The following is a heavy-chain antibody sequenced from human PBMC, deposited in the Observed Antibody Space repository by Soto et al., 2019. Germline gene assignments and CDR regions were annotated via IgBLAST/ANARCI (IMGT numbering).Heavy chain of an antibody. V-gene: IGHV3-23*01. J-gene: IGHJ4*02. CDR3: AKQAGASCYNVVDY. D-gene: IGHD2-2*02. Sequence: EVPLLESGGGLVQPGGSLRLSCAASGFTFTTYAMTWVRQAPGKGLEWVSVICGSDSTTYYADSVRGRFTISRDTSKNTLYLQMNSLRAEDTAVYYCAKQAGASCYNVVDYWGQGTLVTVSS. CDR1: GFTFTTYA. CDR2: ICGSDSTT.